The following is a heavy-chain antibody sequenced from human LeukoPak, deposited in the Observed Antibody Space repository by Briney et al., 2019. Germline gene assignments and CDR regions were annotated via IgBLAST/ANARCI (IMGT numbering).Heavy chain of an antibody. D-gene: IGHD4-17*01. CDR1: GFTFSSSA. J-gene: IGHJ4*02. CDR2: ISNNGGYT. V-gene: IGHV3-23*01. CDR3: ARGDYGDRDLDY. Sequence: GGSLRLSCAASGFTFSSSAMSWVRQAPGKGLEWVSAISNNGGYTYYADSVQGRFTISRDNSKSTLCLQMNSLRDEDTAVYYCARGDYGDRDLDYWGQGTLVTVSS.